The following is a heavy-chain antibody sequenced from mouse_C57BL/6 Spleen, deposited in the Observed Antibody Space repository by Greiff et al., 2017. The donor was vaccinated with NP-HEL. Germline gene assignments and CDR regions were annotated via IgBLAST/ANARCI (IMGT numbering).Heavy chain of an antibody. Sequence: QVQLQQSGAELVKPGASVKLSCKASGYTFTSYWMHWVKQRPGQGLEWIGMIHPNSGSTNYNEKFKSKATLTVDKSSSTAYMQLSSLTSEDSAVYYCVRWTTLHYFDYWGQGTTLTVSS. CDR1: GYTFTSYW. D-gene: IGHD5-5*01. CDR3: VRWTTLHYFDY. CDR2: IHPNSGST. J-gene: IGHJ2*01. V-gene: IGHV1-64*01.